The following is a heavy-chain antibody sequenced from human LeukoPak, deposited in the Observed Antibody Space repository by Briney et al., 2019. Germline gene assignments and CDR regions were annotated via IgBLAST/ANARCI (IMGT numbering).Heavy chain of an antibody. D-gene: IGHD1-26*01. J-gene: IGHJ6*03. CDR3: AKGNSGWELLYYYYYYMDV. Sequence: GGSLRLSCAASGFTFSSYSMNWVRQAPGKGLEWVSAISGSGGSTYYADSVKGRFTISRDNSKNTLYLQMNSLRAEDTAVYYCAKGNSGWELLYYYYYYMDVWGKGTTVTVSS. CDR2: ISGSGGST. CDR1: GFTFSSYS. V-gene: IGHV3-23*01.